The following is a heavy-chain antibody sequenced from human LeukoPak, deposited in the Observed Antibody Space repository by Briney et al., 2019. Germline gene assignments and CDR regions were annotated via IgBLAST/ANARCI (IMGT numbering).Heavy chain of an antibody. J-gene: IGHJ4*02. CDR3: AKDWGAYYDSSGFYSGDFDY. Sequence: GGSLRLSCAASGFTFDDYAMHWVRQAPGKGLEWVSLISGDGGSTYYADSVKGRFTISRDNSKNSPYLQMNSLRTEDTALYYCAKDWGAYYDSSGFYSGDFDYWGQGTLVTVSS. V-gene: IGHV3-43*02. CDR2: ISGDGGST. CDR1: GFTFDDYA. D-gene: IGHD3-22*01.